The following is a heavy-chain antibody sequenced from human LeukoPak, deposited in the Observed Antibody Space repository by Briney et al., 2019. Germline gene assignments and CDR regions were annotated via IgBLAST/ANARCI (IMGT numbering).Heavy chain of an antibody. CDR2: ISWDGGTI. CDR3: AKMAVENYYDSSDYSNYYMDA. Sequence: GESLRLSCAASGFNFDDYTMHWLRQPPGKGLQWVSLISWDGGTIYYADSVKGRFTISRDNSKEVLYLQMDSLTTDDTALYYCAKMAVENYYDSSDYSNYYMDAWGKGTTVIVS. J-gene: IGHJ6*03. D-gene: IGHD3-22*01. V-gene: IGHV3-43*01. CDR1: GFNFDDYT.